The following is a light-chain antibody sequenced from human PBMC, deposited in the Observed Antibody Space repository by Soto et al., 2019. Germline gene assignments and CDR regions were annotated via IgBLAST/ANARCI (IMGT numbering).Light chain of an antibody. CDR1: QSVSSY. V-gene: IGKV3-11*01. CDR2: DAS. J-gene: IGKJ5*01. CDR3: QQLSNSPPIP. Sequence: EIVYIKSSENLPLSQGERATLSCRDSQSVSSYLAWYQQKPGQAPRLLIYDASNRATGIPARFSGSGSGTDFTLTISSLEPVDFGVFFCQQLSNSPPIPVGQGTRLDIK.